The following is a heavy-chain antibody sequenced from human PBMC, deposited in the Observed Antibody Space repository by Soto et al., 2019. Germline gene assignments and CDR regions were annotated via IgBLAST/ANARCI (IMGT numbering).Heavy chain of an antibody. Sequence: VASVKVSCKASGYTFTSYTISWVRQAPGQGLEWMGWISAYNGNTNYAQKLQGRVTMTTDTSTSTAYMELRSLRSDDTAVYYCARDLAAGTCDYWGQGTLVTVSS. D-gene: IGHD6-13*01. CDR1: GYTFTSYT. V-gene: IGHV1-18*01. CDR3: ARDLAAGTCDY. J-gene: IGHJ4*02. CDR2: ISAYNGNT.